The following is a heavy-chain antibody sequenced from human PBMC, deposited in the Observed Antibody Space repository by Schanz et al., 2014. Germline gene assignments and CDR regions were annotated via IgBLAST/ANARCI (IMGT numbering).Heavy chain of an antibody. Sequence: QVHLVQSGAEVKRPGASVKVSCKASEYSFTSYSMHWVRQAPGQGLEWMGWISVYNHNKEYDQKFQGRVTMTTDTSTSTAYMELRSLRSDDTAVYYCARDAADFYDILTEEDYWGQGTLVTVSS. CDR2: ISVYNHNK. CDR3: ARDAADFYDILTEEDY. D-gene: IGHD3-9*01. J-gene: IGHJ4*02. V-gene: IGHV1-3*01. CDR1: EYSFTSYS.